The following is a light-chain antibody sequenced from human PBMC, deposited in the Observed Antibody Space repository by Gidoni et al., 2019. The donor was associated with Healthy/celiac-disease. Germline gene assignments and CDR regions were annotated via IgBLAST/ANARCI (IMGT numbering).Light chain of an antibody. CDR1: KLGDKY. J-gene: IGLJ3*02. CDR3: QAWDSSSPV. V-gene: IGLV3-1*01. Sequence: SYELTHPPPVSVSPGQPASITCSGDKLGDKYACWYQQKPGQSPVLVIYQDSKRPSGIPERFSGSNSGNTATLTISGTQAMDEADYYCQAWDSSSPVFGGGTKLTVL. CDR2: QDS.